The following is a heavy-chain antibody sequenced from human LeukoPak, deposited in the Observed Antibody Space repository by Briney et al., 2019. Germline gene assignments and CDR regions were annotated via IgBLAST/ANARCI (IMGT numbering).Heavy chain of an antibody. J-gene: IGHJ4*02. CDR2: IYTSGST. V-gene: IGHV4-59*10. CDR3: ATLGYSYGTDY. Sequence: PSETLSLTCAVYGGSFSDYFWSWIRQPAGKGLEWIGRIYTSGSTNYNPSLKSRVTISVDTSKNQFSLKLSSVTAADTAVYYCATLGYSYGTDYWGQGTLVTVSS. CDR1: GGSFSDYF. D-gene: IGHD5-18*01.